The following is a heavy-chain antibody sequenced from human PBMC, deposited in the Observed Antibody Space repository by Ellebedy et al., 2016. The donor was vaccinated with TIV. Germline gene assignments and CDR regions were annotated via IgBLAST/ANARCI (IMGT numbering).Heavy chain of an antibody. D-gene: IGHD5-18*01. J-gene: IGHJ4*02. Sequence: GESLKISXAASGFTFSSYAMSWVRQAPGKGLEWVSAISGSGGSTYYADSVKGRFTISRDNSKNTLYLQMNSLRAEDTAVYYCAKDQALYSYGSFDYWGQGTLVTVSS. CDR2: ISGSGGST. CDR3: AKDQALYSYGSFDY. CDR1: GFTFSSYA. V-gene: IGHV3-23*01.